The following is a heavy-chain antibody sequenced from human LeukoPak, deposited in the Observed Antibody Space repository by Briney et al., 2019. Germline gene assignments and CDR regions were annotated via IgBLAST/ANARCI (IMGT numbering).Heavy chain of an antibody. CDR1: GYTFTGYY. CDR2: INPDSGGT. Sequence: ASVKVSCKASGYTFTGYYIHWVRQAPGQGLEWMGWINPDSGGTNYAQNFQGRVTMTTDTSTSTAYMELRSLRSDDTAVYYCARDYGSGIRYFDYWGQGTLVTVSS. V-gene: IGHV1-2*02. J-gene: IGHJ4*02. CDR3: ARDYGSGIRYFDY. D-gene: IGHD3-10*01.